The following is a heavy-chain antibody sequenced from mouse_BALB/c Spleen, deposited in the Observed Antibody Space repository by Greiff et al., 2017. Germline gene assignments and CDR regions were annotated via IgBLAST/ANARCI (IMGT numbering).Heavy chain of an antibody. J-gene: IGHJ4*01. V-gene: IGHV5-6-5*01. CDR1: GFTFSSYA. CDR3: ARAKSYYGSSPPYAMDY. Sequence: EVQGVESGGGLVKPGGSLKLSCAASGFTFSSYAMSWVRQTPEKRLEWVASISSGGSTYYPDSVKGRFTISRDNARNILYLQMSSLRSEDTAMYYCARAKSYYGSSPPYAMDYWGQGTSVTVSS. D-gene: IGHD1-1*01. CDR2: ISSGGST.